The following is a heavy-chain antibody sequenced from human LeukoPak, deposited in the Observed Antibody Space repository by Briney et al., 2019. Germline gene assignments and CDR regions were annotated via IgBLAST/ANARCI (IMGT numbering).Heavy chain of an antibody. CDR1: GGSISSSNYY. CDR3: ARLGPYYDFWSGYLPIDY. CDR2: IFYTGNT. D-gene: IGHD3-3*01. J-gene: IGHJ4*02. V-gene: IGHV4-39*01. Sequence: SETLSLTCTVSGGSISSSNYYWGWIRPPPGKGLEWIGSIFYTGNTYDNPSIKSRVIMSVDTSKNQFSLKLSSVTAADTAMYYCARLGPYYDFWSGYLPIDYWGQGTLVTVSS.